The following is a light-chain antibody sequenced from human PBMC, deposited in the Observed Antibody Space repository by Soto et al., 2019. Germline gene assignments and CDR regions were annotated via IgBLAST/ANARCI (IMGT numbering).Light chain of an antibody. V-gene: IGKV3-15*01. CDR1: QSVTSN. CDR2: DVS. J-gene: IGKJ4*01. CDR3: QQDSSWPLT. Sequence: ETVMTQSPATLSVSPGERATLSCRASQSVTSNSLAWYQQKPGQAPRLLIYDVSTRATGIPARFSGSGSGAEFTLTISRLHAEDFAVYYRQQDSSWPLTFGGGTKVEIK.